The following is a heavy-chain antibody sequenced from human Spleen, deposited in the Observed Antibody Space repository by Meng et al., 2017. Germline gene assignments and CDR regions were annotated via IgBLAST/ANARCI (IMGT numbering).Heavy chain of an antibody. D-gene: IGHD4-11*01. J-gene: IGHJ4*02. CDR3: ARGPTTMAHDFDY. CDR1: GGSFSDYY. CDR2: INHSGST. Sequence: QVQLQQWGAGLLKPSETLSLTWVVSGGSFSDYYWSWIRQPPGKGLEWIGEINHSGSTNYNPSLESRATISVDTSQNNLSLKLSSVTAADSAVYYFARGPTTMAHDFDYWGQGTLVTVSS. V-gene: IGHV4-34*01.